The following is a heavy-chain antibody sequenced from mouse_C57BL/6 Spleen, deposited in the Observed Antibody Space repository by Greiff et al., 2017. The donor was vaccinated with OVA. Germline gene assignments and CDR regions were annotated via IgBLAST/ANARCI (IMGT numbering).Heavy chain of an antibody. CDR2: INPNNGGT. CDR3: ARSGGLRRGGDY. V-gene: IGHV1-26*01. D-gene: IGHD2-4*01. J-gene: IGHJ2*01. Sequence: VQLQQSGPELVKPGASVKISCKASGYTFTDYYMNWVKQSHGKSLEWIGDINPNNGGTSYNQKFKGKATLTVDKSSSTAYMGLRSLTSEDSAVYYCARSGGLRRGGDYWGQGTTLTVSS. CDR1: GYTFTDYY.